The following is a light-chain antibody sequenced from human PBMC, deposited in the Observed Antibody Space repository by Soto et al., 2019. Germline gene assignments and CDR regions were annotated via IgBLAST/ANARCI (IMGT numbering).Light chain of an antibody. V-gene: IGKV3-15*01. CDR1: QSVSSN. J-gene: IGKJ4*01. CDR2: GAS. CDR3: QQYNNWPPLT. Sequence: EIVMTQSPATLSVSPGERATLSCRASQSVSSNLAWYQQKPGQAPRPLIYGASTRATGIPARFSGSGSGTAFTLPISSLQSEDFAVYYCQQYNNWPPLTFGGGTKVEIK.